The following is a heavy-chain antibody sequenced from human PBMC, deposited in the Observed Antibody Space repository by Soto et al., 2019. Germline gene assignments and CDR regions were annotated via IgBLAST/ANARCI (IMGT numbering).Heavy chain of an antibody. J-gene: IGHJ5*02. V-gene: IGHV4-30-2*01. Sequence: SSETLSLTCAVSGGSISSGGYSWSWIRQPPGKGLEWIGYIYHSGSTYYNPSLKSRVTISVDRSKNQFSLKLSSVTAADTAVYYCARGSTRQTLNWFDPWGQGTRVTVSS. CDR3: ARGSTRQTLNWFDP. CDR1: GGSISSGGYS. CDR2: IYHSGST.